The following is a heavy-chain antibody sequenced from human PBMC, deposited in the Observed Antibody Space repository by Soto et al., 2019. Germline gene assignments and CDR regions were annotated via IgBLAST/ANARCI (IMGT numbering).Heavy chain of an antibody. J-gene: IGHJ6*02. V-gene: IGHV1-2*04. CDR1: GYTFTGYY. CDR3: ARSLRIAAAGILAFEGVYYGMDV. CDR2: INPNSGGT. Sequence: ASVKVSCKASGYTFTGYYMHWVRQAPGQGLEWMGWINPNSGGTNYAQKFQGWVTMTRDTSISTAYMELSRLRSDDTAVYYCARSLRIAAAGILAFEGVYYGMDVWGQGTTVTVSS. D-gene: IGHD6-13*01.